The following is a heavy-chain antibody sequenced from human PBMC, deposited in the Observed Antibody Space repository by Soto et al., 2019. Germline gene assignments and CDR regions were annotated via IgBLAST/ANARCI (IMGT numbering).Heavy chain of an antibody. CDR1: GFTFSSYA. CDR2: ISGSGGST. Sequence: TGGSLRLSCAASGFTFSSYAMSWVRQAPGKGLEWVSAISGSGGSTYYADSVKGRFTISRDNSKNTLCLQMNSLRAEDTAVYYCAKTLSVLRYFDWLGGNWFDPWGQGTLVTVSS. J-gene: IGHJ5*02. CDR3: AKTLSVLRYFDWLGGNWFDP. V-gene: IGHV3-23*01. D-gene: IGHD3-9*01.